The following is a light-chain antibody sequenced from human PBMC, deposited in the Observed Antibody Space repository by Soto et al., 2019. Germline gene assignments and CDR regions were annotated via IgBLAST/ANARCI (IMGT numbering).Light chain of an antibody. Sequence: QSVLAQPPSASGTPGRRVTISCSGSSSNIGRNTVNWFQQLPGTAPKLLIYSNSQRPSGVPDRFSGSKSGTSASLAISGLQSEDEADYYCAAWDGSLNGWVFGGGTKLTVL. V-gene: IGLV1-44*01. CDR1: SSNIGRNT. CDR3: AAWDGSLNGWV. J-gene: IGLJ3*02. CDR2: SNS.